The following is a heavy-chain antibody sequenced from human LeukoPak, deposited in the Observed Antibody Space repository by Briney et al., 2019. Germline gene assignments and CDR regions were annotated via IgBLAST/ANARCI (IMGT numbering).Heavy chain of an antibody. J-gene: IGHJ4*02. CDR1: GFTFSSYA. V-gene: IGHV3-23*01. D-gene: IGHD3-3*01. CDR2: IRGSGGST. CDR3: AKAPTYDFWSGYPYYFDY. Sequence: GGSLRLSCAASGFTFSSYAMSWVRQAPGKGLEWVSAIRGSGGSTYYADSVKGRFTISRDNSKNTLYLQMNSLRAEDTAVYYCAKAPTYDFWSGYPYYFDYWGQGTLVTVSS.